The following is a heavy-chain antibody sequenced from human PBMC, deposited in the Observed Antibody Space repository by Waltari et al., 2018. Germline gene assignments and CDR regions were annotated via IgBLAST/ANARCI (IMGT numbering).Heavy chain of an antibody. CDR1: GGPLSSGSCY. CDR3: ARARIIKYYYYMDV. CDR2: IYYSGRT. Sequence: QLQLQESGPGLVKPSETPSLPCTVPGGPLSSGSCYWGWIRQPPGKGLEWIGSIYYSGRTYYNPSLKSRVTISVDTSKNQFSLKLSSVTAADTAVYYCARARIIKYYYYMDVWGKGTTVTVSS. J-gene: IGHJ6*03. V-gene: IGHV4-39*01.